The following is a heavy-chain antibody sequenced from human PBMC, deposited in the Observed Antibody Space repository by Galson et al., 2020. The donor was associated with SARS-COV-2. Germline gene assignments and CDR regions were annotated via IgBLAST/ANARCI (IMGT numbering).Heavy chain of an antibody. D-gene: IGHD2-2*02. CDR1: GGSFSGPY. CDR3: ARGHRGVVPSPVLGLGPFYSYFYMDV. J-gene: IGHJ6*03. CDR2: INHGGST. Sequence: SETLSLTCAVYGGSFSGPYWSWIRQAPGKGLEWIGEINHGGSTNYNPSLKSRGIISVDTSKNQFSLRLRSVTAADTAIYYCARGHRGVVPSPVLGLGPFYSYFYMDVWGKGTTVSVSS. V-gene: IGHV4-34*01.